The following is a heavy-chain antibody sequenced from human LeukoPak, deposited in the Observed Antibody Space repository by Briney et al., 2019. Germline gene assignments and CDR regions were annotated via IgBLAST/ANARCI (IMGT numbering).Heavy chain of an antibody. CDR3: ATGENYYDSGRYFN. CDR1: GVSFSSHS. D-gene: IGHD3-22*01. V-gene: IGHV3-48*04. J-gene: IGHJ4*02. Sequence: GGSLRLSCAASGVSFSSHSMNWVRQAPGKGLEWVSYISSSSSTIYYADSVRGRFTISRDNAESSLYLQMNTLRAEDTATYHRATGENYYDSGRYFNWGQGPLVIVSS. CDR2: ISSSSSTI.